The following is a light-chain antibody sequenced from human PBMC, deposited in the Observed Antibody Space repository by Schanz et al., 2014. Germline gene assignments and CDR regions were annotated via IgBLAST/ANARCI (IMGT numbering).Light chain of an antibody. V-gene: IGKV3-20*01. CDR3: QQYGSSPSYT. Sequence: EIVMTQSPATLSVSPGERATLSCRASQSVSSNLAWYEQKPGQAPRLIIDDASTRATGIPVRFSGSGSGTDFTLTISRLEPGDFAVYYCQQYGSSPSYTFGQGTKLEIK. J-gene: IGKJ2*01. CDR2: DAS. CDR1: QSVSSN.